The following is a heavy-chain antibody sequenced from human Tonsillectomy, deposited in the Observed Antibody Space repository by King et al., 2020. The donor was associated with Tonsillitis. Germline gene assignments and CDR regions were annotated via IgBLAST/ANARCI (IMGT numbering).Heavy chain of an antibody. CDR1: GGTFSSHA. CDR2: IVPTFGTA. Sequence: QLVQSGAEVKKPGSSVKVSCKASGGTFSSHAVGWVRQAPGQGLEWMGGIVPTFGTANYAQKFQGRVTITADESTSTAYMELSSLRSEDTAVYYCARGGPSLVTYYFDYWGQGTLVTVSS. CDR3: ARGGPSLVTYYFDY. V-gene: IGHV1-69*01. D-gene: IGHD2-21*02. J-gene: IGHJ4*02.